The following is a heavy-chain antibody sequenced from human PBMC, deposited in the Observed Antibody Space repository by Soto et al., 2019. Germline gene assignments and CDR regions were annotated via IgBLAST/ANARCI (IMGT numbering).Heavy chain of an antibody. Sequence: QVQLVESGGGVVQPGRSLRLSCAASGFTFSSYGMHWVRQAPGKGLEWVAVIWYDGSNKNYADSVKGRFTISRDNSKNLRYLQVTSQKAADTRGYYCARVRREYRSGWRADDYWGQGTLVTVSS. CDR3: ARVRREYRSGWRADDY. CDR1: GFTFSSYG. J-gene: IGHJ4*02. CDR2: IWYDGSNK. D-gene: IGHD6-19*01. V-gene: IGHV3-33*01.